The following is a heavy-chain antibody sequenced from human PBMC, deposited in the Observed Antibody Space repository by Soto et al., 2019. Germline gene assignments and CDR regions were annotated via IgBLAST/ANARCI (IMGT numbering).Heavy chain of an antibody. D-gene: IGHD5-18*01. CDR1: VFTFIRYW. V-gene: IGHV3-74*01. Sequence: PGWSLRLSCASSVFTFIRYWMHWGRQAPGKGLVWVSRINPDGSTTNYADSVKGRFTISRDSAKNTLHLQVNSARVEDTAVYYCARGGADTAMAHDYWGQGTLVTVSS. J-gene: IGHJ4*02. CDR2: INPDGSTT. CDR3: ARGGADTAMAHDY.